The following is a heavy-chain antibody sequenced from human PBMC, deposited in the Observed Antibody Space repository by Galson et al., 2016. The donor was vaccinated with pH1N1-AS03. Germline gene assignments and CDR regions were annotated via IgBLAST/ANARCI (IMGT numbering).Heavy chain of an antibody. Sequence: SVKVSCKASGYTFTTYGISWVHQAPGQGLEWMGWISAYYGDTHFAHKFQERVTLTRDTSTATAYKELRNLRSDDTAVYYCVRESEISGVVFFNYWGQGTLVTVSS. V-gene: IGHV1-18*01. CDR2: ISAYYGDT. CDR1: GYTFTTYG. D-gene: IGHD3-3*01. J-gene: IGHJ4*02. CDR3: VRESEISGVVFFNY.